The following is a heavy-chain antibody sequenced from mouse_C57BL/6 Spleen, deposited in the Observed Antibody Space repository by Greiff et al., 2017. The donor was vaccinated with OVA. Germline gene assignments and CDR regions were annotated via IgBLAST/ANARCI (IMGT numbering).Heavy chain of an antibody. V-gene: IGHV8-12*01. D-gene: IGHD2-1*01. Sequence: VKLVESGPGILQSSQTLSLTCSFSGFSLSTSGMGVSWIRQPSGKGLEWLAHIYWDDDKRYNPSLKSRLTISKDTSRNQVFLKITSVDTADTATYYCARNGNYYFDYWGQGTTLTVSS. J-gene: IGHJ2*01. CDR1: GFSLSTSGMG. CDR2: IYWDDDK. CDR3: ARNGNYYFDY.